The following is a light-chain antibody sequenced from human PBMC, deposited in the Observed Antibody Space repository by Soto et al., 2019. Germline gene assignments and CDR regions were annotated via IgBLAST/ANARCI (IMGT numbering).Light chain of an antibody. CDR3: QQYNNWPPIT. Sequence: EVVMTQSPATLSVSPGERATLSCRASQSVSRNLAWYQQKPGQAPRLLIYGANTRATGIPVRFSGSGSGTDFTLTISNLQSEDFAVYYCQQYNNWPPITFGPGTKVDIK. V-gene: IGKV3-15*01. CDR2: GAN. CDR1: QSVSRN. J-gene: IGKJ3*01.